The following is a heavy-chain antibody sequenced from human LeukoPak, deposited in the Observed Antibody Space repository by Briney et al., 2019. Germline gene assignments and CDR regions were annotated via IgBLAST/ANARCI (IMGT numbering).Heavy chain of an antibody. D-gene: IGHD3-10*01. Sequence: SETLSLTCGVSGGSFSISYWSWIRQHPGKGLEWIGYSYYSGSTNYNPSLKSRVTISLDTSKNQFSLKLTSVTAADTAVYYCAKSGSYYGSTSGWGQGTLVTVSP. CDR2: SYYSGST. J-gene: IGHJ4*02. V-gene: IGHV4-59*06. CDR1: GGSFSISY. CDR3: AKSGSYYGSTSG.